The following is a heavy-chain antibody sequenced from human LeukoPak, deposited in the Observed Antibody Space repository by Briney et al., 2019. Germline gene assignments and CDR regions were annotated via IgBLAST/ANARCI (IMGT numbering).Heavy chain of an antibody. V-gene: IGHV1-8*01. Sequence: ASVKVSCKASGYTFTSYDINWVRQATGQGLEWMGWMNPNSGNTGYAQKFQGRVTMTRNTSISTAYMELSSLRSEDTAVYYCARGCSSTSCLYYYYGMDVWGQGATVTVSS. J-gene: IGHJ6*02. D-gene: IGHD2-2*01. CDR1: GYTFTSYD. CDR2: MNPNSGNT. CDR3: ARGCSSTSCLYYYYGMDV.